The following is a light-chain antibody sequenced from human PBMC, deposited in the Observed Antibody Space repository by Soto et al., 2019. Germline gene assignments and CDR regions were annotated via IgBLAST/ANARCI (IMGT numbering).Light chain of an antibody. Sequence: EILLTQSPGTLSLSPGERAALSCVASQSVSSGCLAWYQQKPGLAPRLLIYDASTRATGTPGRFSGSGSGTDFTLTISSLEPEDFAVYYCHQYANFPFTFGPGTRVD. CDR1: QSVSSGC. J-gene: IGKJ3*01. CDR3: HQYANFPFT. V-gene: IGKV3D-20*01. CDR2: DAS.